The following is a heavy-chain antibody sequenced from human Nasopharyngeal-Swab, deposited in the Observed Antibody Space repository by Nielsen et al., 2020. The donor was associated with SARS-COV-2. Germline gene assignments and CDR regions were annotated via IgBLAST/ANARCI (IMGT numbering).Heavy chain of an antibody. Sequence: VRQAPGKGLEWFGEINHSGSTNYNPSLKSRVTISVDKSKNQFSLKLSSVTAADTAVYYCARCSGWDRRDDYWGQGTLVTVSS. CDR3: ARCSGWDRRDDY. V-gene: IGHV4-4*02. J-gene: IGHJ4*02. D-gene: IGHD6-19*01. CDR2: INHSGST.